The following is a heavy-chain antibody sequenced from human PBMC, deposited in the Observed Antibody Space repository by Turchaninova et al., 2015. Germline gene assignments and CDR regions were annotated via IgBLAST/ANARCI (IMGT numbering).Heavy chain of an antibody. CDR1: RRSISTYY. D-gene: IGHD6-19*01. V-gene: IGHV4-59*01. J-gene: IGHJ4*02. Sequence: VQVQVSGPGRVEPSATLSLTRTASRRSISTYYWNWVRQTPGKGLEWIGSFYNSGSTNYNPSLRSRVTISVDTSKNQFSLKLTSVTAADTAVYYCAAAATWLSFDYWGQGSLVTVSS. CDR2: FYNSGST. CDR3: AAAATWLSFDY.